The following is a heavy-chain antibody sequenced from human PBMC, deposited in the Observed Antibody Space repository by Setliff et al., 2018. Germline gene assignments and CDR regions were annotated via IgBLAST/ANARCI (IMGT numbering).Heavy chain of an antibody. CDR2: LYYSGNT. Sequence: SETLSLTCNVSGGSISSYSWSWIRQAPGKGLEWIGYLYYSGNTNYNPSLKSGVTISGDNAKNSLYLQMNSLKAEDTAVYYCARDYDQPWGQGTLVTVSS. J-gene: IGHJ4*02. CDR1: GGSISSYS. D-gene: IGHD2-2*01. V-gene: IGHV4-59*12. CDR3: ARDYDQP.